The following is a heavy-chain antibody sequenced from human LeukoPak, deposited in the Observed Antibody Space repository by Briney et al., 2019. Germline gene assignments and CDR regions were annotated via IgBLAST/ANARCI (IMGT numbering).Heavy chain of an antibody. Sequence: GGSLRLSCAASGFTFSSYAMHWVRQAPGKGLEWVAVILYDGDNKYYADSVKGRFTISRDNSKNTLYLQMNSLRAEDTAVYYCARGRKYSYGTYYYGLDVWGQGTTVTVCS. CDR1: GFTFSSYA. CDR2: ILYDGDNK. V-gene: IGHV3-30-3*01. D-gene: IGHD5-18*01. CDR3: ARGRKYSYGTYYYGLDV. J-gene: IGHJ6*02.